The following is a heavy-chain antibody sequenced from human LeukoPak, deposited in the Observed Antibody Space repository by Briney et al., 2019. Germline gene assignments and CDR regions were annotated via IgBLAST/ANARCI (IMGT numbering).Heavy chain of an antibody. J-gene: IGHJ6*03. CDR1: GYTFTGYY. Sequence: ASVKVSCKASGYTFTGYYMHWARHAPGQGLEWMGWINPNSGGTNYAQKFQGRVTMTRDTSISTAYMELSRLRSDDTAVYYCARTVAPQYCTGGVCYYYYYYMDVWGKGTTVTVSS. D-gene: IGHD2-8*02. CDR2: INPNSGGT. CDR3: ARTVAPQYCTGGVCYYYYYYMDV. V-gene: IGHV1-2*02.